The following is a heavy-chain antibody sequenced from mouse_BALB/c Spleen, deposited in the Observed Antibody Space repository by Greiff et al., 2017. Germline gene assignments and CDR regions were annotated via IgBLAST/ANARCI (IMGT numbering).Heavy chain of an antibody. CDR2: IWAGGST. Sequence: VKLMESGPGLVAPSQSLSITCTVSGFSLTSYGVHWVRQPPGKGLEWLGVIWAGGSTNYNSALMSRLSISKDNSKSQVFLKMNSLQTDDTAMYYCARDPDGNYPYWGQGTLVTVSA. J-gene: IGHJ3*01. CDR3: ARDPDGNYPY. V-gene: IGHV2-9*02. D-gene: IGHD2-1*01. CDR1: GFSLTSYG.